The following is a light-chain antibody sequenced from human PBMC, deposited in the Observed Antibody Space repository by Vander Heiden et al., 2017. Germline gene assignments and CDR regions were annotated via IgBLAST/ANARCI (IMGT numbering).Light chain of an antibody. CDR3: SSYTSSSTRV. Sequence: SALTQPASVSGSPGQSITISCTGPSSDVGGYNYVSWYQQHPGKAPKLMIYEVSNRPSGVSNRFSGSKSGNTASLTISGLQAEDEADYYCSSYTSSSTRVFGTGTKVTVL. CDR2: EVS. J-gene: IGLJ1*01. V-gene: IGLV2-14*01. CDR1: SSDVGGYNY.